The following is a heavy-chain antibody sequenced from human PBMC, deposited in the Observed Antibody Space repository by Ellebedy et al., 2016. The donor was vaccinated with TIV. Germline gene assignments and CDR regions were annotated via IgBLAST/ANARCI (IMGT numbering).Heavy chain of an antibody. CDR2: INPSGCGT. CDR3: AREGGVYYFDY. CDR1: GYTFPNYY. D-gene: IGHD1-26*01. Sequence: AASVKVSCKASGYTFPNYYMNWVRQAPGQGLEWMGIINPSGCGTDYAQKFQGRVTMTRDTSASTVYMELSSLRSEDTAVYYCAREGGVYYFDYWGQGTLVTVSS. J-gene: IGHJ4*02. V-gene: IGHV1-46*01.